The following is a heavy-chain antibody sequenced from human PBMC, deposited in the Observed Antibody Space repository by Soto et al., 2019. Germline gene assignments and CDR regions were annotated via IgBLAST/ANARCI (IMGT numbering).Heavy chain of an antibody. V-gene: IGHV1-18*01. CDR2: ISAYNGNR. CDR1: GYTFTSYG. CDR3: ARTLQTGSKGGIDY. D-gene: IGHD1-1*01. Sequence: QVQLVQSGAEVKKPGASVQVSCKASGYTFTSYGISWVRQAAGQGLEWMGWISAYNGNRNYAQKLQDRVTMTTDTSTSKAYMELKSLRAGDTAVYYCARTLQTGSKGGIDYWGQGTLVTVSS. J-gene: IGHJ4*02.